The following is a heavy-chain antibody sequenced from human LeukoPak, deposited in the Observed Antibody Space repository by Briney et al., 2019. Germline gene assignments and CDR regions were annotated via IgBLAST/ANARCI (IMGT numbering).Heavy chain of an antibody. V-gene: IGHV4-59*12. CDR1: GGSISSYY. CDR2: IYYSGSA. Sequence: SETLSLTCTVSGGSISSYYWSWIRQPPGKGLQWIGYIYYSGSANYNPSLKSRVTISIDTSKNQFSLKLSSVTAADTAVYYCAKERRWLQEPFDYWGQGTLVTVSS. CDR3: AKERRWLQEPFDY. D-gene: IGHD5-24*01. J-gene: IGHJ4*02.